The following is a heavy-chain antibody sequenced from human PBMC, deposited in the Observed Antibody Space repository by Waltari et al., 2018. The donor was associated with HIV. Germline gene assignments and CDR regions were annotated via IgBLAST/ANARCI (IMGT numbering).Heavy chain of an antibody. CDR1: GGSISSSSYY. CDR2: IYYSGRT. Sequence: QLQLQESGPGLVKPSETLSLTCTVSGGSISSSSYYWGWIRQPPGKGLEWIGSIYYSGRTYSNPSLKSRGTISVDPSKNQFSLKLSSVTAADTAVYYCARAVQGYCSGGSCENYFDYWVQGTLVTVSS. D-gene: IGHD2-15*01. V-gene: IGHV4-39*01. J-gene: IGHJ4*02. CDR3: ARAVQGYCSGGSCENYFDY.